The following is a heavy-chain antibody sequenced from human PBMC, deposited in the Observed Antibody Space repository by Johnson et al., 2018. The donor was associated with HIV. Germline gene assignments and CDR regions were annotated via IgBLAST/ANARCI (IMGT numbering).Heavy chain of an antibody. D-gene: IGHD6-19*01. CDR1: GFTFSSYG. CDR2: ISYDGSNK. Sequence: QVQLVESGGGVVQPGGSLRLSCAASGFTFSSYGMYWVRQAPGKGLEWVAVISYDGSNKYYADSVKGRFTISRDNSKNTLYLQMNSLRAEDTAVYYCARGGSGWYFAFDIWGQGTMVTVSS. V-gene: IGHV3-30*19. J-gene: IGHJ3*02. CDR3: ARGGSGWYFAFDI.